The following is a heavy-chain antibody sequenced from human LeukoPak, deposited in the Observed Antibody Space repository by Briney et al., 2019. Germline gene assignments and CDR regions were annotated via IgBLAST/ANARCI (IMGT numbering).Heavy chain of an antibody. Sequence: GASVKVSCKVSGYTLTELSMHWVRQAPGKGLEWMGGFDPEDGETIYAQKFQGRVTMTEDTSTDTAYMELSSLRSEDTAVYYCATGFRDYDFWSGYWYYFDYWGQGTLVTVSS. V-gene: IGHV1-24*01. J-gene: IGHJ4*02. D-gene: IGHD3-3*01. CDR1: GYTLTELS. CDR3: ATGFRDYDFWSGYWYYFDY. CDR2: FDPEDGET.